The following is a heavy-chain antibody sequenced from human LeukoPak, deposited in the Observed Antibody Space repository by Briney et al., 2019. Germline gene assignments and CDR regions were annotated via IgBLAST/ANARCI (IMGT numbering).Heavy chain of an antibody. V-gene: IGHV3-48*03. J-gene: IGHJ4*02. CDR2: ISSNSRTI. CDR3: ARGSYTGFDLYFDY. Sequence: GGSLRLSCATSGFSFSTQEMTWVRQAPGKGLEWVSYISSNSRTIYYADSVKGRFTISRDNTRDSVFLQLNSLRLEDTGFYYCARGSYTGFDLYFDYWGQGTLVTVSS. CDR1: GFSFSTQE. D-gene: IGHD5-12*01.